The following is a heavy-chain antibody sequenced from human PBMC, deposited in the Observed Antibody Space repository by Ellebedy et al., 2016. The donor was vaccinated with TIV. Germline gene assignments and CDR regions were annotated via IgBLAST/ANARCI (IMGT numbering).Heavy chain of an antibody. V-gene: IGHV4-31*03. J-gene: IGHJ5*02. CDR2: IYYTGAT. D-gene: IGHD6-13*01. Sequence: SETLSLTXTVSGGSISSGNYYWSWMRQHPGKGLEWIGYIYYTGATYYNPSLKSRVTISVDSSKNKFSLKLTSVTAADTAIYYCARGEDTSSWYPYWFDPWGQGTLVTVSS. CDR3: ARGEDTSSWYPYWFDP. CDR1: GGSISSGNYY.